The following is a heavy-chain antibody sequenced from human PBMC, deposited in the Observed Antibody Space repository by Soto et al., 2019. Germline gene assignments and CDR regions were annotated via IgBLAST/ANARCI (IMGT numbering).Heavy chain of an antibody. CDR3: ARSYDILTGYYNPWYFDL. D-gene: IGHD3-9*01. CDR1: GFTFSSYA. CDR2: ISYDGSNK. Sequence: PGGSLRLSXAASGFTFSSYAMHWVRQAPGKGLEWVAVISYDGSNKYYADSVKGRFTISRDNSKNTLYLQMNSLRAEDTAVYYCARSYDILTGYYNPWYFDLWGRGTLVTVSS. J-gene: IGHJ2*01. V-gene: IGHV3-30-3*01.